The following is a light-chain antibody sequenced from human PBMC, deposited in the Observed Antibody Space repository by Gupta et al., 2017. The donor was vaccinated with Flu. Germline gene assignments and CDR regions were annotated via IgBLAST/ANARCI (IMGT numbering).Light chain of an antibody. J-gene: IGLJ1*01. V-gene: IGLV3-25*02. CDR3: QSTDSSGAYV. CDR1: PLPKQY. Sequence: SYELTQPPSVSVSPGQTAKITCSGDPLPKQYTYWYQQKPGQAPVLVMSKDTSRPSGIPERFSGSSSGTTVTLTITGVQAEDEADYYCQSTDSSGAYVFGTGTKVTVL. CDR2: KDT.